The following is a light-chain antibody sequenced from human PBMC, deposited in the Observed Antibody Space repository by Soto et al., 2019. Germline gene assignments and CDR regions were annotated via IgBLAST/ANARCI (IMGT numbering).Light chain of an antibody. J-gene: IGKJ4*01. CDR2: GAS. CDR1: QSVSSTY. V-gene: IGKV3-20*01. Sequence: ENVLTQSPGSLSLSPGESATLSCRASQSVSSTYLAWYQQKPGQPPRLLIYGASSRATGIPDRFTGSGSGTDFTLTISRLEPEDFAVYYCHQYDTFGGGTKVDI. CDR3: HQYDT.